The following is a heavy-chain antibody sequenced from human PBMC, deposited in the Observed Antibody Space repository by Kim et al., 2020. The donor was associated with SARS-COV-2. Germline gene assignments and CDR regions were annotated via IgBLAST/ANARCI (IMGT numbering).Heavy chain of an antibody. CDR3: ARVVVITPDFDY. Sequence: TSHTPSLKSRVTISVDTSKNQFSLKLGSVTGADTAVYYCARVVVITPDFDYWGQGTLVTVSS. CDR2: T. V-gene: IGHV4-39*01. D-gene: IGHD3-22*01. J-gene: IGHJ4*02.